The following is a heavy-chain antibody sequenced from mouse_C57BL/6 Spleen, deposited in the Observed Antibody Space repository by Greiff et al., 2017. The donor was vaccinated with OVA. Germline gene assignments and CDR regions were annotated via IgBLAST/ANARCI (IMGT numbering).Heavy chain of an antibody. J-gene: IGHJ2*01. Sequence: EVKVVESGGDLVKPGGSLKLSCAASGFTFSSYGMSWVRQTPDKRLEWVATISSGGSYTYYPDSVKGRFTISRDTAKNTLYLQMSSLKSEDTAMYYCAKIYYANDWGQGTTLTVSS. V-gene: IGHV5-6*01. CDR1: GFTFSSYG. CDR2: ISSGGSYT. CDR3: AKIYYAND. D-gene: IGHD1-1*01.